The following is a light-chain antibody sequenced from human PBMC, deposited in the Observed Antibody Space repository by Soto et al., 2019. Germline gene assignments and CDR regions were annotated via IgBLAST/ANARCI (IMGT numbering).Light chain of an antibody. V-gene: IGKV3-15*01. CDR3: QQYNNWPTWT. CDR2: GAS. CDR1: QSFSSN. Sequence: EIVMTQSPATLSVSPGERATLSCRASQSFSSNLAWYQQKPGQAPRLLIYGASTRATGIPARFSGSGSGTEFTLTISSLQSEDFAVYYCQQYNNWPTWTFGHGTKVEIK. J-gene: IGKJ1*01.